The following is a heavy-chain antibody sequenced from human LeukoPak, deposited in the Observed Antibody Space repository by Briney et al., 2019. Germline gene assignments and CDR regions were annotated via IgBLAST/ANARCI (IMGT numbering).Heavy chain of an antibody. CDR1: GGSISSSSYY. J-gene: IGHJ3*02. CDR3: ARMMSTVTTFDI. D-gene: IGHD4-17*01. V-gene: IGHV4-39*01. Sequence: IPSETLSLTCTVSGGSISSSSYYWGWVRQPPGKGLEWIGTIFYTGSTYYNPSLKSRVTISVDTSKNQFSLKLSSVTAADTAVYYCARMMSTVTTFDIWGQGTMVTVSS. CDR2: IFYTGST.